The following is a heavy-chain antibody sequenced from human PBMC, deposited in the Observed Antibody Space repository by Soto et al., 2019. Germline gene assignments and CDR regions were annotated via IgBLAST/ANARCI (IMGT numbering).Heavy chain of an antibody. D-gene: IGHD6-6*01. V-gene: IGHV1-3*01. CDR2: INPDNGNT. J-gene: IGHJ5*02. CDR3: AISIATGQIDP. CDR1: GYTFTRYT. Sequence: QVQLVQSGAEVKKPGASVKISCKASGYTFTRYTMNWVRQAPGQRLEWMGWINPDNGNTKSSQKVQDRVIITRDTSASTAYIDLSSLRSEDTAVYYCAISIATGQIDPWGQGTLVTVSS.